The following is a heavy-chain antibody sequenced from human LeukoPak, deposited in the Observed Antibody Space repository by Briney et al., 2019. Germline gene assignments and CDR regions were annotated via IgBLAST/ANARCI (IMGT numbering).Heavy chain of an antibody. CDR2: INHSGST. D-gene: IGHD5-18*01. J-gene: IGHJ4*02. CDR1: GGSFSGYY. CDR3: ARVRRSLFPSGYGYVRTYYYFDY. Sequence: SETLSLPCAVYGGSFSGYYWSWIRQPPGKGLEWIGEINHSGSTNYNPSLKSRVTISVDTSKNQFSLKLSSVTAADTAVYYCARVRRSLFPSGYGYVRTYYYFDYWGQGTLVTVSS. V-gene: IGHV4-34*01.